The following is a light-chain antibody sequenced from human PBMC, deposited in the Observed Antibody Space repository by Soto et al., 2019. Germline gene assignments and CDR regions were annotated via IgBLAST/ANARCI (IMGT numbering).Light chain of an antibody. Sequence: QSALTQPASVSGSPGQSITLSCTGTSSDIGGYDYVSWYQRHPGKAPKLIIYDVNSRPSGVSNRFSGSKSGNTASLTISGLQAEDVADYYCTSYASGSSHVVFGGGTKLTVL. CDR1: SSDIGGYDY. V-gene: IGLV2-14*01. J-gene: IGLJ2*01. CDR2: DVN. CDR3: TSYASGSSHVV.